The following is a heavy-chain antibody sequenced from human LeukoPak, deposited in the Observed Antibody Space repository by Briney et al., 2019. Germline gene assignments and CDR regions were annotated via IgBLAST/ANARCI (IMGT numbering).Heavy chain of an antibody. J-gene: IGHJ5*02. Sequence: SETLSLTCTVSGGSISSGGYYWSWIRQHPGKGLEWIGYIYYSGSTYYNPSLKSRVTISVDTSKNQFSLKLSSVTAADTAVYYCASSRRMTSDWFDPWGQGTLVTVSS. CDR1: GGSISSGGYY. D-gene: IGHD2-15*01. V-gene: IGHV4-31*03. CDR2: IYYSGST. CDR3: ASSRRMTSDWFDP.